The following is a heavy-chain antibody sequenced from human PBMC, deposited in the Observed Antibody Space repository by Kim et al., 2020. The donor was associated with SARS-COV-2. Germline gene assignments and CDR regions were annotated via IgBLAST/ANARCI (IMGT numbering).Heavy chain of an antibody. Sequence: SETLSLTCTVSGGSISSYYWSWIRQPPGKGLEWIGYIYYSGSTNYNPSLKSRVTISVDTSKNQFSLKLSSVTAADTAVYYCARGLSGYTWGQGTLVTVSS. CDR1: GGSISSYY. V-gene: IGHV4-59*13. J-gene: IGHJ5*02. CDR2: IYYSGST. D-gene: IGHD3-22*01. CDR3: ARGLSGYT.